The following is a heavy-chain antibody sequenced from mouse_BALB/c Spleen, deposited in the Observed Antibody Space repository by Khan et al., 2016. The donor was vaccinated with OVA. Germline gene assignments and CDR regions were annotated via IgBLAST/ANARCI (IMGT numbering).Heavy chain of an antibody. V-gene: IGHV3-8*02. D-gene: IGHD2-14*01. Sequence: EVPLQESGPSLVKPCQSLALTCPVTGNSIPSGYWNWIRKFPGTKLEYMGYIIYTGYTYYNPSLKSRISLTRHTSKNQYYLQLNSVTDEYTATYYCARSTDRYAFVYWGQGTLVTVSA. CDR2: IIYTGYT. J-gene: IGHJ3*01. CDR1: GNSIPSGY. CDR3: ARSTDRYAFVY.